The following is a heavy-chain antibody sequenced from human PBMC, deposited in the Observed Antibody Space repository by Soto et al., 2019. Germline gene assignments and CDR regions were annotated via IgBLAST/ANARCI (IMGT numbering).Heavy chain of an antibody. V-gene: IGHV4-30-2*01. CDR3: ARTPDI. CDR1: SVSIPSGGYS. Sequence: SDTLYLNCANTSVSIPSGGYSWSWIRQPPGKGLEWIGYIYHSGSTYYNPSLKSRVTISVDRSKNQFSLKLSSVTAADTAVYYCARTPDIWGQGTMVS. CDR2: IYHSGST. J-gene: IGHJ3*02.